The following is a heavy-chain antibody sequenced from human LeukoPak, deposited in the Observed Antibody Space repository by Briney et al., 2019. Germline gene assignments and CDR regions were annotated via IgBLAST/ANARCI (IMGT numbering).Heavy chain of an antibody. Sequence: GGSLRLSCAASGFTFSSYSMHWVRQAPGKGLEWVAVICCDGTNIYYADSVKGRFTISRDNSKNTLYLQMNSLRAEGTAAYYCAGAPVGAGGGSLTTYSYGLDVWGQRTTVTVAS. CDR3: AGAPVGAGGGSLTTYSYGLDV. V-gene: IGHV3-33*01. D-gene: IGHD1-26*01. J-gene: IGHJ6*02. CDR1: GFTFSSYS. CDR2: ICCDGTNI.